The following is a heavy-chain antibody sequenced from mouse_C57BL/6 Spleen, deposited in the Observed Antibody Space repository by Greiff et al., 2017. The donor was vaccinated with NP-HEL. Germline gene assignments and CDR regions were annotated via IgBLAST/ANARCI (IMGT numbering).Heavy chain of an antibody. CDR1: GYTFTSYW. CDR3: ARFPLQEDSAMDY. D-gene: IGHD6-1*01. Sequence: VQLQQPGAELVKPGASVKLSCKASGYTFTSYWMQWVKQRPGQGLEWIGEIDPSDSYTHYNQKFKGKATLTVDTSSSTAYMQLSSLTSEDSAVYYCARFPLQEDSAMDYWGQGTSVTVSS. J-gene: IGHJ4*01. CDR2: IDPSDSYT. V-gene: IGHV1-50*01.